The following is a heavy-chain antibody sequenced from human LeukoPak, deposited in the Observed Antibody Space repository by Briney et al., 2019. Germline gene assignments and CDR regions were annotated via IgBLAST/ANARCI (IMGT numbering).Heavy chain of an antibody. V-gene: IGHV3-21*01. Sequence: GGSLRLSCAASGFTFNTYSMSWVRQAPGKGLEWVSIISRTSESIFYADSVKGRFTISRDNAKNSLYLQMNSLRAEDTAVYYCAELGITMIGGVWGKGTTVTISS. D-gene: IGHD3-10*02. CDR2: ISRTSESI. CDR1: GFTFNTYS. J-gene: IGHJ6*04. CDR3: AELGITMIGGV.